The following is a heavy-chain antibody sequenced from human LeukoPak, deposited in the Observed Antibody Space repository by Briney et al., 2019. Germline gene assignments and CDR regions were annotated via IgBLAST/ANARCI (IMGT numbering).Heavy chain of an antibody. CDR2: IKSKTDGGTT. V-gene: IGHV3-15*07. J-gene: IGHJ4*02. D-gene: IGHD3-3*01. CDR3: TKSGYYDFWSGYYTGYYFDY. CDR1: GFTFSNAW. Sequence: NPGVSLRLSCAASGFTFSNAWMNWVRQAPGKGLEWVGRIKSKTDGGTTDYAAPVKGRFTISRDDSKNTLYLQMNSLKTEDTAVYYCTKSGYYDFWSGYYTGYYFDYWGQGTLVTVSS.